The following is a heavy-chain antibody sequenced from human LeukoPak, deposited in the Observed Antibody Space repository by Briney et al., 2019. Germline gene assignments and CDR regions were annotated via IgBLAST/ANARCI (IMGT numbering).Heavy chain of an antibody. D-gene: IGHD3-3*01. CDR1: GFTFSSYS. Sequence: PGGSLRLSCAASGFTFSSYSMNWVRQAPGKGLEWVSYISSSSSTIYYADSVKGRFTISRDSAKNSLYLQMSSLRAEDTAVYYCARDLGFGVVHYYFDYWGQGTLVTVSS. J-gene: IGHJ4*02. V-gene: IGHV3-48*01. CDR2: ISSSSSTI. CDR3: ARDLGFGVVHYYFDY.